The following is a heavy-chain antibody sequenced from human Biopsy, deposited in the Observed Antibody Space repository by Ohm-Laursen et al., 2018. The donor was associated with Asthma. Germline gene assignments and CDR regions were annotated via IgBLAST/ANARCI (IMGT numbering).Heavy chain of an antibody. CDR3: ARLWEEVDC. V-gene: IGHV4-39*01. Sequence: SDTLSLTCTVSGGSIGTSTYYWGWIRQPPGKGLEWIASIYYSGNTYYNPSLKSRVTISLDTSNNQFSLRLSSATAADTAVYYCARLWEEVDCWGQGVLVTVSS. CDR1: GGSIGTSTYY. J-gene: IGHJ4*02. CDR2: IYYSGNT. D-gene: IGHD1-26*01.